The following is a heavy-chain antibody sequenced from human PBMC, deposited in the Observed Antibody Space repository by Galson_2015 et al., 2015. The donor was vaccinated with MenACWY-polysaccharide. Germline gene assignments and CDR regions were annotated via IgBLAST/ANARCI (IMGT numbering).Heavy chain of an antibody. Sequence: SLRLSCAASGFTFSDYYMTWIRQAPGKGLEWVSYISSNGGTISYADSVKGRFTISRDNAKNSLYLQMNSLRAEDTAVYYCASASDSGGYLNAFDISGQGTVVTVS. D-gene: IGHD1-26*01. CDR1: GFTFSDYY. CDR3: ASASDSGGYLNAFDI. J-gene: IGHJ3*02. CDR2: ISSNGGTI. V-gene: IGHV3-11*01.